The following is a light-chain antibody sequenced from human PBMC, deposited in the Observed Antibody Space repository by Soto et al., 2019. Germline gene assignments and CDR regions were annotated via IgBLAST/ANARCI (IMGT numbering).Light chain of an antibody. CDR1: QSVSSN. CDR3: QHYNNWPPWT. CDR2: GAS. Sequence: EIVMTQSPATLSVSPGERATLSCRASQSVSSNLAWYQQKSGQAPRLLIYGASTRATGIPARFSGSGSGTEFTLTISSLQSEDFAVYYCQHYNNWPPWTFGQGTKVEI. J-gene: IGKJ1*01. V-gene: IGKV3-15*01.